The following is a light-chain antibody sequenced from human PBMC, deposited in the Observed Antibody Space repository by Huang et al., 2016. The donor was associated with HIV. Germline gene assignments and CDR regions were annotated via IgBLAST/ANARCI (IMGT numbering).Light chain of an antibody. Sequence: DIQMTQSPSTLSASVGDRVTITCRASQSINILLAWYQQKPGKAPKLLIYKASNLEDGVPSRCSGSASGTEFTLTIGSLQPEDFATYYCQQYAEYPYTFGRGTKLEIK. V-gene: IGKV1-5*03. J-gene: IGKJ2*01. CDR3: QQYAEYPYT. CDR2: KAS. CDR1: QSINIL.